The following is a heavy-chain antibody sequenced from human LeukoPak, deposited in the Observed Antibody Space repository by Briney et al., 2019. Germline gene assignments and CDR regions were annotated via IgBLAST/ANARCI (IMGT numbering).Heavy chain of an antibody. J-gene: IGHJ5*02. CDR1: GFTFSSYA. CDR2: ISHDGSNK. Sequence: QPGGSLRLSCAASGFTFSSYAMHWVRQAPGKGLEWVAVISHDGSNKYYADSVKGRFTISRDNSKNTLYLQMNSLRAEDTAVYYCARSLRIAAAGTGSNWFDPWGQGTLVTVSS. D-gene: IGHD6-13*01. CDR3: ARSLRIAAAGTGSNWFDP. V-gene: IGHV3-30*04.